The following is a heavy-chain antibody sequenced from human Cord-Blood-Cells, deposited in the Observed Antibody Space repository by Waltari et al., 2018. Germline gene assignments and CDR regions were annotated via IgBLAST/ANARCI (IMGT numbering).Heavy chain of an antibody. J-gene: IGHJ1*01. CDR1: GYTFTGYY. CDR3: ARGLNYYGSGSYEYFQH. CDR2: INPNSGGT. Sequence: QVQLVQSGAEVRKPGASVKVSCKASGYTFTGYYMHWVRQAPGKGLEWMGWINPNSGGTNYAQKFQGRVTMTRDTSISTAYMELSRLRSDDTAVYYCARGLNYYGSGSYEYFQHWGQGTLVTVSS. V-gene: IGHV1-2*02. D-gene: IGHD3-10*01.